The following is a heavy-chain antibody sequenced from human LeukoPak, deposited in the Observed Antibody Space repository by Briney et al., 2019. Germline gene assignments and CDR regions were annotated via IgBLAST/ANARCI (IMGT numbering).Heavy chain of an antibody. CDR1: GGTFSSYA. CDR3: AAGSPWGYDSSGYYFAYYYYGMDV. Sequence: SVKVSCKASGGTFSSYAISWVRQAPGQGLEWMGGIIPIFGTANYAQKFQERVTITRDMSTSTAYMELSSLRSEDTAVYYCAAGSPWGYDSSGYYFAYYYYGMDVWGQGTTVTVSS. D-gene: IGHD3-22*01. J-gene: IGHJ6*02. CDR2: IIPIFGTA. V-gene: IGHV1-69*05.